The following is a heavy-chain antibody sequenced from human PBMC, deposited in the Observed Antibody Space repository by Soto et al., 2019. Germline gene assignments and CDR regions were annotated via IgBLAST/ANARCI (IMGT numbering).Heavy chain of an antibody. D-gene: IGHD2-15*01. V-gene: IGHV3-23*01. Sequence: GGSLRLSCAASGFTFSNYAMSWVRQAPGKGPEWISIISITGSDRYYADSVKGRFTLSRDNSENMLYLQMNSLRAEDTAVYFCVKGSEKYYYFDYWGQGTLVTVSS. CDR1: GFTFSNYA. CDR2: ISITGSDR. J-gene: IGHJ4*02. CDR3: VKGSEKYYYFDY.